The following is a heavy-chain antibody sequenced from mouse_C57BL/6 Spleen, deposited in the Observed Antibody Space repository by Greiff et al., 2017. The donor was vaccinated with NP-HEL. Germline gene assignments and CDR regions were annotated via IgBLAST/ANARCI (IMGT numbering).Heavy chain of an antibody. CDR3: ARKLPFDY. J-gene: IGHJ2*01. D-gene: IGHD4-1*01. V-gene: IGHV1-4*01. CDR2: INPSSGYT. Sequence: VKLMESGAELARPGASVKMSCKASGYTFTSYTMHWVKQRPGQGLEWIGYINPSSGYTKYNQKFKDKATLTADKSSSTAYMQLSSLTSEDAAVYYCARKLPFDYWGQGTTLTVSS. CDR1: GYTFTSYT.